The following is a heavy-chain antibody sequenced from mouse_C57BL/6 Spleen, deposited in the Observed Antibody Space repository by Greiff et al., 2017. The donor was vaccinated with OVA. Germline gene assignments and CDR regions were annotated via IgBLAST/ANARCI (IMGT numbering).Heavy chain of an antibody. D-gene: IGHD3-1*01. CDR1: GSPFPSYW. J-gene: IGHJ1*03. CDR3: ARSGLYWYFDV. V-gene: IGHV1-72*01. CDR2: FDPNRGGT. Sequence: HLQQPGAELVKPGASVKLSCKASGSPFPSYWMHWVKPRPGRGLEWIGRFDPNRGGTKYSEKFMCRATLTVDKPPSTAYMQLSSLTSADSAGDYCARSGLYWYFDVWGTGTTVTVSS.